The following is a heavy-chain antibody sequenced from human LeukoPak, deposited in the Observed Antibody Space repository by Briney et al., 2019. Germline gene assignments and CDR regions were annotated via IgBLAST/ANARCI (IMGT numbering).Heavy chain of an antibody. Sequence: SETLSLTCTVSGGSISSYYWSWIRQPPGKGLEWIGYIYYSGSTDYKPSLKSRVTISVDTSKNQFSLKVRSVTAADTAVYYCAREDAQEGTNAFDIWGQGTVVTVSS. CDR2: IYYSGST. V-gene: IGHV4-59*01. CDR3: AREDAQEGTNAFDI. CDR1: GGSISSYY. D-gene: IGHD2-2*01. J-gene: IGHJ3*02.